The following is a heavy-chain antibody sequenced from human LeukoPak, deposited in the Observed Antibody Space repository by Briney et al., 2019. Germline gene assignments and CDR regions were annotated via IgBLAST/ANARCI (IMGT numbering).Heavy chain of an antibody. Sequence: SETLSLTCAVSGYSISSGDYYWSWIRQPPGKGLEWIGYIYYSGSTYYNPSLKSRVTISVDTSKNQFSLKLSSVTAADTAVYYCARITPKQRITIFGVALDAFDIWGQGTMVSVSS. V-gene: IGHV4-30-4*08. J-gene: IGHJ3*02. CDR3: ARITPKQRITIFGVALDAFDI. D-gene: IGHD3-3*01. CDR2: IYYSGST. CDR1: GYSISSGDYY.